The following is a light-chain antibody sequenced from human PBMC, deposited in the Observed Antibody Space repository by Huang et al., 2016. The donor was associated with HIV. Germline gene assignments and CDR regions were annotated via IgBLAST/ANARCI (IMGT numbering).Light chain of an antibody. CDR1: QSVSSSY. Sequence: EIVLTQSPGTLSLYPGERATLACRASQSVSSSYFTWDQQEPGQAPRLLIYAASIRATGIPDMFTGSGFGTDFPLTSRRLEPEDFAVYYCQQGYTFGQGTKVEIK. CDR3: QQGYT. CDR2: AAS. J-gene: IGKJ2*01. V-gene: IGKV3-20*01.